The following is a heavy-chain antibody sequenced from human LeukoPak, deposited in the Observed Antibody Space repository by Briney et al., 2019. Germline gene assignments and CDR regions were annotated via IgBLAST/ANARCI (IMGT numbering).Heavy chain of an antibody. CDR1: GFTLSNYG. CDR3: AKTWMYGLGSVDYYYGMDV. V-gene: IGHV3-30*18. J-gene: IGHJ6*02. D-gene: IGHD3-10*01. Sequence: GGSLRLSCAASGFTLSNYGIHWVRQAPGKGLEWVALISNDGSDKYYVDSVKGRFTISRDNSKSTLYLQMNSLRADDTAVYYCAKTWMYGLGSVDYYYGMDVWGQGTTVTVSS. CDR2: ISNDGSDK.